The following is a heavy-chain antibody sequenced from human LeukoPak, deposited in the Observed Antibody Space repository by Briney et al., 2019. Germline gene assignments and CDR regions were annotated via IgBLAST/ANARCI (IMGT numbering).Heavy chain of an antibody. Sequence: SETLSLTCTVSGGSISSAGYYWSWIRQPPGKGLEWIGYISYSGSTNYNPSLKSRVTISVDTSKNQFSLKLSSVTAADTAVYYCARHPDYGGNFDSWGQGTLVTVSS. CDR1: GGSISSAGYY. CDR3: ARHPDYGGNFDS. V-gene: IGHV4-61*08. CDR2: ISYSGST. D-gene: IGHD4-23*01. J-gene: IGHJ4*02.